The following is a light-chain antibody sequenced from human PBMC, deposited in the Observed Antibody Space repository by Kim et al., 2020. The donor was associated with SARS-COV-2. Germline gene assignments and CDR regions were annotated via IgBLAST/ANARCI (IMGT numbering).Light chain of an antibody. CDR1: QDVSIY. CDR3: QHYGDLPIT. V-gene: IGKV1-33*01. Sequence: DIQMTQSPSFLSASVGDRVTIICQASQDVSIYLNWYRQKPGKAPELLIYDASNLKTGVPSRFSGSGSGTDFSFTISSLQPEDIATYYCQHYGDLPITFGQGTRLEIK. J-gene: IGKJ5*01. CDR2: DAS.